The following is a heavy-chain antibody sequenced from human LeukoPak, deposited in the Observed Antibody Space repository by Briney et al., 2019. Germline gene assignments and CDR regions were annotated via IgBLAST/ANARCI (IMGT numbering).Heavy chain of an antibody. J-gene: IGHJ5*02. D-gene: IGHD3-22*01. CDR1: GYTFTSYY. Sequence: ASVKVSCKASGYTFTSYYMHWVRQAPGQGLEWMGIINPSGGSTSYAQKFQGRVTMTRDTSTSTVYMELSSLRSEDTAVYYCARGAVYDSSGYYSYNWFDPWGQGTLVTVSS. V-gene: IGHV1-46*01. CDR3: ARGAVYDSSGYYSYNWFDP. CDR2: INPSGGST.